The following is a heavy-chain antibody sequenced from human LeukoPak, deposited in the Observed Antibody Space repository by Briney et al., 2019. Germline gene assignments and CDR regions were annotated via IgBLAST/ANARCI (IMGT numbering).Heavy chain of an antibody. CDR2: IKSKTDGGTT. V-gene: IGHV3-15*01. D-gene: IGHD2-15*01. CDR1: GFTFSNAW. CDR3: TTKIVVVVAATRDY. Sequence: GGSLRLSCAASGFTFSNAWMSWVRQAPGKGLEWVGRIKSKTDGGTTDYAAPVKGRFTISRDDSKNTLYLQMNSLKTEDTAVYYCTTKIVVVVAATRDYCGQGTLVTVSS. J-gene: IGHJ4*02.